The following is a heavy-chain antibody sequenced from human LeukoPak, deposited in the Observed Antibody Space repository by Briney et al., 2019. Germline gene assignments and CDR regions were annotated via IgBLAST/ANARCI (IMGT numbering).Heavy chain of an antibody. CDR3: ARGGGKGDWYVFENWFDP. V-gene: IGHV4-34*01. J-gene: IGHJ5*02. D-gene: IGHD3-16*01. Sequence: PSETLSLTCAVYGGSFSGCYWSWIRQPPGKGLEWIGEINHSGSTNYNPSLKSRVTISVDTSKNQFSLKLSSVTAADTAVYYCARGGGKGDWYVFENWFDPWGQGTLVTVSS. CDR2: INHSGST. CDR1: GGSFSGCY.